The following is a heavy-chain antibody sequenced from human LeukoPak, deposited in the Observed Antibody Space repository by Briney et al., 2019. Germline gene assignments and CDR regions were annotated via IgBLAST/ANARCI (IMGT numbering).Heavy chain of an antibody. V-gene: IGHV3-23*01. J-gene: IGHJ4*02. CDR2: ISGSGGST. CDR1: GFTFSSYA. CDR3: AKDSGRTMVRGVIGY. Sequence: GGSLRLSCAASGFTFSSYAMSWVRQAPGKGLEWVSAISGSGGSTYYADSVKGRFTISRDNSKNTLYLQMNSLRAEDTAVYYCAKDSGRTMVRGVIGYWGQGTLVTVSS. D-gene: IGHD3-10*01.